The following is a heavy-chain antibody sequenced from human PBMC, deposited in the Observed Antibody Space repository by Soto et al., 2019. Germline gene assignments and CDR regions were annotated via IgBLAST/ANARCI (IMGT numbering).Heavy chain of an antibody. J-gene: IGHJ4*02. D-gene: IGHD3-22*01. V-gene: IGHV4-61*01. CDR1: GGSISSSSYH. CDR3: ARTPDDYYDNKVDYYFDY. Sequence: PSETLSLTCTVSGGSISSSSYHWSWIRQPPGRGLEWIGCIYYSGSTNYNPSLESRVTISVDTSKNQFSLKLSSVTAADTAVYYCARTPDDYYDNKVDYYFDYWGQGILVTVSS. CDR2: IYYSGST.